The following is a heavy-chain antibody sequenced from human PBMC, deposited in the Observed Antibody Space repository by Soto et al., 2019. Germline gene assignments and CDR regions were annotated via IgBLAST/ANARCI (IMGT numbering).Heavy chain of an antibody. CDR2: ISYDGSNK. CDR3: ARYSGKYQGPIDY. V-gene: IGHV3-30*03. CDR1: GFTFSHYG. Sequence: QVQLVESGGGVVQPGRSLRLSCAASGFTFSHYGIHWVRQAPGKGQEWLAVISYDGSNKHYADSVNGRFTVSRDNSKNTLYLQMNSLRAEDTAVYFCARYSGKYQGPIDYWGQGTLVTVSS. D-gene: IGHD1-26*01. J-gene: IGHJ4*02.